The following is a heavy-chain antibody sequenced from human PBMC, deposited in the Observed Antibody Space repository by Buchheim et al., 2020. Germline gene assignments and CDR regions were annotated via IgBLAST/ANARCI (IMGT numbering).Heavy chain of an antibody. J-gene: IGHJ6*02. D-gene: IGHD4-17*01. CDR3: AKGDYGDYVAYYYYGMDV. V-gene: IGHV3-23*01. CDR2: ISGSGGST. Sequence: EVQLLESGGGLVQPGGSLRLSCAASGFTFSSYAMSWVRQAPGKGLEWVSAISGSGGSTYYADSVKGRFTISSDNSKNTLYLQMNSLRAEDTAVYYCAKGDYGDYVAYYYYGMDVWGQGTT. CDR1: GFTFSSYA.